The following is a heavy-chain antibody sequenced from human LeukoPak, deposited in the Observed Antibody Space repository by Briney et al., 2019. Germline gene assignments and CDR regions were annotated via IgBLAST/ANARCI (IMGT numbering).Heavy chain of an antibody. CDR3: ARALRGTSTFDY. V-gene: IGHV3-11*01. Sequence: GGSLRLSCAASGFSFSDYYMSWIRQAPGKGLEWVSDISSSGSTIYYADSVKGRFTISRDNAKKSLYLQMNSLRAEDTAVYYCARALRGTSTFDYWGQGTPVTVSS. J-gene: IGHJ4*02. D-gene: IGHD3-10*01. CDR2: ISSSGSTI. CDR1: GFSFSDYY.